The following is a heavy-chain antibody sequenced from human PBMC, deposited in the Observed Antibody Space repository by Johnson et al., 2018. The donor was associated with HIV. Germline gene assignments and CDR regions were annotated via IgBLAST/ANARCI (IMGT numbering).Heavy chain of an antibody. CDR1: GFTFSSYA. J-gene: IGHJ3*02. D-gene: IGHD1-26*01. CDR2: IRYDGSNK. Sequence: QVQLVESGGGLVKPGGSLRLSCAASGFTFSSYAMHWVRQAPGKGLEWVAFIRYDGSNKSYAESVKGRFTISRDNSQNTRHLQMNSLRAEDTAVYYCARDRDRSGSYAAFDIWGQGTMVTVSS. V-gene: IGHV3-30-3*01. CDR3: ARDRDRSGSYAAFDI.